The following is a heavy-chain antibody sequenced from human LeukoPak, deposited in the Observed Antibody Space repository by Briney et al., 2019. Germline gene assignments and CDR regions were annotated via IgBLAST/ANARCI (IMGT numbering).Heavy chain of an antibody. CDR1: GLNVKNNY. D-gene: IGHD3-22*01. V-gene: IGHV3-30*02. Sequence: GALRLSCVTSGLNVKNNYMFWVRQSPVKGLEWVAFIRYDGSNKDYTDSVRGRFTISRENSKNTLYLQMNSLRVEDTAVYYCAKDWATSSYDTSGPPSYMDVWGKGTTVTISS. J-gene: IGHJ6*03. CDR3: AKDWATSSYDTSGPPSYMDV. CDR2: IRYDGSNK.